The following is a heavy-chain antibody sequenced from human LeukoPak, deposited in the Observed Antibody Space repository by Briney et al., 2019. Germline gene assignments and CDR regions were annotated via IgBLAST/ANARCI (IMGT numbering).Heavy chain of an antibody. V-gene: IGHV4-59*01. CDR2: IYYSGST. D-gene: IGHD6-19*01. CDR3: AGASSSGWYPDIDY. J-gene: IGHJ4*02. CDR1: GGSISSYY. Sequence: KPSETLSLTCTVSGGSISSYYWSWIRQPPGKGLEWIGYIYYSGSTNYNPSLKSRVTISVDTSKNQFSLKLSSVTAADTAVYYCAGASSSGWYPDIDYWGQGTLVTVSS.